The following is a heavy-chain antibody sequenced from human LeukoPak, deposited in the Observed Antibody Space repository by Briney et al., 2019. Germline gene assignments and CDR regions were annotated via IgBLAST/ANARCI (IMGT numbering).Heavy chain of an antibody. Sequence: SQTLSLTCTVSGGSISSDNFYWSWIRQPPGKGLEWIGYIYYSGSTYYNPSLKSRITISVDTSKNQFSLKVSSVTAADTAVYFCVREYSSSWSYYFDYWGQGTLGTVSS. V-gene: IGHV4-30-4*01. CDR3: VREYSSSWSYYFDY. CDR1: GGSISSDNFY. J-gene: IGHJ4*02. CDR2: IYYSGST. D-gene: IGHD6-13*01.